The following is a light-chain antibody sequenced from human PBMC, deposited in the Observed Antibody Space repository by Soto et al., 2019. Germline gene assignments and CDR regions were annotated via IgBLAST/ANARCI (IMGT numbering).Light chain of an antibody. V-gene: IGKV3-20*01. Sequence: EIVLTQSPGTVSLSPGERATLSCRASQSVSSRNLAWYRQKPGQAPSLLIFGASNRATGIPDRFSGSGSGTDFSLTLSRLEPEDFAVYYCLRYGDSPPAYTFGQGTKLEIK. J-gene: IGKJ2*01. CDR1: QSVSSRN. CDR3: LRYGDSPPAYT. CDR2: GAS.